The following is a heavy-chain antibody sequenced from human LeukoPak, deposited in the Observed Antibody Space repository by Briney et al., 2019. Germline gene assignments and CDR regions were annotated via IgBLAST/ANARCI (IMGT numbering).Heavy chain of an antibody. V-gene: IGHV3-66*01. CDR1: GFTLSSNY. Sequence: PGGSLRLSCAASGFTLSSNYMRWVGQAPGEGLEWVSVIYSGGSTYYADSVKGRFTISRDNSKNTLYLQMNSLRAEDTAVYYCARESRLGGAFDIWGQGTMVTVSS. D-gene: IGHD6-25*01. J-gene: IGHJ3*02. CDR3: ARESRLGGAFDI. CDR2: IYSGGST.